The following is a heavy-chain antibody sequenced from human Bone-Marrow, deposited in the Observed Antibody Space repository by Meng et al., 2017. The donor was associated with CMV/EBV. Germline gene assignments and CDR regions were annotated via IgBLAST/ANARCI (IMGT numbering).Heavy chain of an antibody. CDR2: IKQDGSEK. CDR3: VRQLGYCSSTSCYLDNWFDP. J-gene: IGHJ5*02. CDR1: GFTFSSYW. V-gene: IGHV3-7*01. Sequence: GESLKISCAASGFTFSSYWMSWVRQAPGKGLEWVANIKQDGSEKYYVDSVKGRFTISRDNAKNSLYLQMNSLRAEDTAVYYCVRQLGYCSSTSCYLDNWFDPWGQGTLVTVSS. D-gene: IGHD2-2*01.